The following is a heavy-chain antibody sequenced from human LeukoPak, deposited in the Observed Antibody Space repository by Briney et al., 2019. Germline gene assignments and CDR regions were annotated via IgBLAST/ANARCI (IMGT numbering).Heavy chain of an antibody. Sequence: GSSVKVSCKASGGTFSSYAISWVRQAPGQGLEWMGWMNPNSGNTGYAQKFQGRVTITRNTSISTAYMELSSLRSEDTAVYYCATLAAYCSSNSCYGWGQGTLVTVSS. CDR3: ATLAAYCSSNSCYG. CDR2: MNPNSGNT. D-gene: IGHD2-2*01. V-gene: IGHV1-8*03. CDR1: GGTFSSYA. J-gene: IGHJ4*02.